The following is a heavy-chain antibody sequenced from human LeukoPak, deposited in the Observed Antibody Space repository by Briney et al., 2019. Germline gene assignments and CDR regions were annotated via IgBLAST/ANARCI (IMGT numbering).Heavy chain of an antibody. V-gene: IGHV4-30-4*01. J-gene: IGHJ3*01. CDR2: IYYSGGT. CDR3: ARGSDSSGYDAFDF. Sequence: SETLSLTCTVSGGSINSGVYYWSWIRQPPGKGLEWIGYIYYSGGTSYNPSLKSRVTISVDTSKTQFSLKLSSVTAADTAVYYCARGSDSSGYDAFDFWGQGTMVTVSS. CDR1: GGSINSGVYY. D-gene: IGHD3-22*01.